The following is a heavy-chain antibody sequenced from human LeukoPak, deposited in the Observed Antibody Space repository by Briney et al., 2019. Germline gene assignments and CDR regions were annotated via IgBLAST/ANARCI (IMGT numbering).Heavy chain of an antibody. J-gene: IGHJ5*02. CDR1: GFTFSSYA. CDR2: ISYDGSNK. Sequence: GGSLRLSCAASGFTFSSYAMHWVRQAPGKGLEWVAVISYDGSNKYYADSVKGRFTISRDNSKNTLYLQMNSLRAEDTAVYYCARDFWASAAGTGPYNWFDPWGQGTLVTVSS. CDR3: ARDFWASAAGTGPYNWFDP. D-gene: IGHD6-13*01. V-gene: IGHV3-30-3*01.